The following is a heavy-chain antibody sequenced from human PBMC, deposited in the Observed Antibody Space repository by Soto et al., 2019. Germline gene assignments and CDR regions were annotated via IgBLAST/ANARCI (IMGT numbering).Heavy chain of an antibody. CDR2: ISYDGSNK. Sequence: GGSLRLSCAASGFTSSSYGMHWVRQAPGKGLEWVAVISYDGSNKYYADSVKGRFTISRDNSKNTLYLQMNSLRAEDTAVYYCAKSYYYDSSGYYYFDYWGQGTLVTVSS. J-gene: IGHJ4*02. CDR3: AKSYYYDSSGYYYFDY. CDR1: GFTSSSYG. D-gene: IGHD3-22*01. V-gene: IGHV3-30*18.